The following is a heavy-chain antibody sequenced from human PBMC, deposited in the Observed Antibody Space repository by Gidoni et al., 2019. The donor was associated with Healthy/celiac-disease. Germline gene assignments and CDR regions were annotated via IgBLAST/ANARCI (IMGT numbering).Heavy chain of an antibody. Sequence: QVQLVESGGGVVQPGRSLRLSCAASGFTFSRYGMHWVRQAPGKGLEWVAVISYDGSNKYYADSVKGRFTISRDNSKNTLYLQMNSLRAEDTAVYYCAKADRITIFGVVTTEYFQHWGQGTLVTVSS. J-gene: IGHJ1*01. CDR3: AKADRITIFGVVTTEYFQH. V-gene: IGHV3-30*18. CDR1: GFTFSRYG. D-gene: IGHD3-3*01. CDR2: ISYDGSNK.